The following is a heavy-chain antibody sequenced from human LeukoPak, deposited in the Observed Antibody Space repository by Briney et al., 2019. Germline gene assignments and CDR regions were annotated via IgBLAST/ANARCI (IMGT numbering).Heavy chain of an antibody. CDR2: ISGSGGST. J-gene: IGHJ4*02. CDR3: ASDSSVSDY. Sequence: GRSPRLSCAASGFTFSSYAMRWVRQAPGKGLEWVSAISGSGGSTYYADSVKGRFTISRDNSKNTLYLQMNSLRAEDTAVYYCASDSSVSDYWGQGTLVTVSS. V-gene: IGHV3-23*01. D-gene: IGHD3-22*01. CDR1: GFTFSSYA.